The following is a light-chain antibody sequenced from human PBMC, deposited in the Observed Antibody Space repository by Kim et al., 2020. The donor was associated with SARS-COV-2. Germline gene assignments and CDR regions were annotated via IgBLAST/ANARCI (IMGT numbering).Light chain of an antibody. Sequence: EIELTQSPGTLALSPGERANLSCRASQSVASSFLAWYQQKPGQAPTLLIYETSTRATGIPDRLSGSGSGTDFTLTISGLEPEDFAVYYCQQFGGSSYTFGQGTKVEI. CDR1: QSVASSF. CDR3: QQFGGSSYT. CDR2: ETS. J-gene: IGKJ2*01. V-gene: IGKV3-20*01.